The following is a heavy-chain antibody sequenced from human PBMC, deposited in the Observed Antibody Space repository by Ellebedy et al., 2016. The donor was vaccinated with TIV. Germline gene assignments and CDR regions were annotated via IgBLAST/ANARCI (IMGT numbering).Heavy chain of an antibody. CDR3: ARDFHCSSTNCYERPSLYYFDY. CDR1: GYTFSSYG. CDR2: SSTHNVHT. V-gene: IGHV1-18*01. D-gene: IGHD2-2*01. J-gene: IGHJ4*02. Sequence: AASVKVSCKASGYTFSSYGISWARQAPGQGLEWMGWSSTHNVHTNYAQKFQGRVTMTTDTSTSTAYMELRSLRSDDTAVYFCARDFHCSSTNCYERPSLYYFDYWGQGTLVTVSS.